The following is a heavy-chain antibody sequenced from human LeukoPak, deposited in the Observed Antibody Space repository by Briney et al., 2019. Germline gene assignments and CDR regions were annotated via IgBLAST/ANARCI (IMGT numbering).Heavy chain of an antibody. CDR3: AKSFGPVIAAAGTGAD. CDR1: GFTFSSYW. CDR2: IKKDGSEK. J-gene: IGHJ4*02. Sequence: GGSLRLSCAASGFTFSSYWMSWVRQAPGKGLEWVANIKKDGSEKKYVDSVKGRFTISRDNAENLLYLEMNSLRAEDTAVYYCAKSFGPVIAAAGTGADWGQGTLVTVSS. V-gene: IGHV3-7*03. D-gene: IGHD6-13*01.